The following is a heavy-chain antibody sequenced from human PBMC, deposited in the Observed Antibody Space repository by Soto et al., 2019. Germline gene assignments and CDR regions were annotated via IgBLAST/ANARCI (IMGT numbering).Heavy chain of an antibody. V-gene: IGHV4-59*01. CDR1: GGSISGYY. J-gene: IGHJ5*02. Sequence: SETLSLTCTVSGGSISGYYWSWIWQPPGKGLEWIGYIYHSGSTNYNPSLKSRVTISVDTSKNQFSLKLSSVTAADTAVYYCAREETYYESSGFYYGYLSRFDPWGQRTLVTVSS. CDR2: IYHSGST. D-gene: IGHD3-22*01. CDR3: AREETYYESSGFYYGYLSRFDP.